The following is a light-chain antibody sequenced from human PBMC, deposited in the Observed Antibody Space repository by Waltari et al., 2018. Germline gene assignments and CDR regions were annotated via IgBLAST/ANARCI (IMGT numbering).Light chain of an antibody. CDR1: SGHSTYA. Sequence: QLVLTQSPSASASLGASVKPTCTLSSGHSTYAIAWPHQPPDKGPRYLMKLNSDGTHNKGDGIPDRFSGSSSGAGRYLTISSLQSEDEADYDCQTWGTGIRVFGGGTKLTVL. V-gene: IGLV4-69*01. J-gene: IGLJ3*02. CDR3: QTWGTGIRV. CDR2: LNSDGTH.